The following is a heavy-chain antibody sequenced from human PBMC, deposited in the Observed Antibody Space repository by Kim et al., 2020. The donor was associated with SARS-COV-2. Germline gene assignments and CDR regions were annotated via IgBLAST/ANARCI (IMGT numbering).Heavy chain of an antibody. CDR2: IRHDASII. CDR3: ARDMLITGADDK. Sequence: GGSLRLSCAASGFPFSAHPMTWVRQAPGKGLEWVSYIRHDASIIYYANSVKGRFTISRDNARNSLYLQMNSLRAEDTAVYYCARDMLITGADDKWGQGTLVTVSS. D-gene: IGHD3-16*01. J-gene: IGHJ4*02. CDR1: GFPFSAHP. V-gene: IGHV3-48*01.